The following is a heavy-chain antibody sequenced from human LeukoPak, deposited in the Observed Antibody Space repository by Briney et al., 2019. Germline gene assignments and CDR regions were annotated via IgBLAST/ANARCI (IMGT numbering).Heavy chain of an antibody. J-gene: IGHJ4*02. D-gene: IGHD1-26*01. V-gene: IGHV3-74*01. Sequence: GGSLRLSCAASGFTFSPYWMHWVRQAPGKGLVWVSHINSGGSSTSYAGSVKGRFTISRDNAKNTLFLQMHSLRADDTAVYYCARSFGGTYYFDYWGQGTLVTVSS. CDR1: GFTFSPYW. CDR3: ARSFGGTYYFDY. CDR2: INSGGSST.